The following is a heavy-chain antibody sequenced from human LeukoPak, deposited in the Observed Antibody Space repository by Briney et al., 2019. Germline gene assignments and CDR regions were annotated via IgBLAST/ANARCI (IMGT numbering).Heavy chain of an antibody. CDR2: IYHSGTT. J-gene: IGHJ4*02. V-gene: IGHV4-30-2*06. Sequence: IPSETLSLPCAVSGVAISRGGHAWNWIRQSPGKGLEWFAYIYHSGTTNYNPSLKSRVTISVDTSKNQFSLKLSSVTAADTAVYYCARGLGGWLRLFDYWGQGTLVTVSS. D-gene: IGHD6-19*01. CDR3: ARGLGGWLRLFDY. CDR1: GVAISRGGHA.